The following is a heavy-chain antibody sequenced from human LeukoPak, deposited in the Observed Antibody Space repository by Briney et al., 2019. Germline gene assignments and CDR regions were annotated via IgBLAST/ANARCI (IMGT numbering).Heavy chain of an antibody. D-gene: IGHD4-17*01. CDR3: AREGDYGDYYFDY. Sequence: GGSLRLSCAASGFTFSSYAMHWVRRAPGKGLEWVAVISYDGSNKYYADSVKGRFTISRDNSKNTLYLQMNSLRAEDTAVYYCAREGDYGDYYFDYWGQGTLVTVSS. V-gene: IGHV3-30-3*01. CDR2: ISYDGSNK. CDR1: GFTFSSYA. J-gene: IGHJ4*02.